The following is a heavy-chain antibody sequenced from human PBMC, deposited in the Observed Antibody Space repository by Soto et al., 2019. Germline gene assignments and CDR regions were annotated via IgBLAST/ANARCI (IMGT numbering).Heavy chain of an antibody. V-gene: IGHV1-69*12. CDR1: GGTFSSYA. D-gene: IGHD1-26*01. Sequence: QVQLVQSGAEVKKPGSSVKVSCKASGGTFSSYAISWVRQAPGQGLEWLGGIIPIFGTANYAQKFQGRVTVTAAASTSTAHMELSSLRTEDTAVYYCGRDRARSWFDPWGQGTLVTVSS. J-gene: IGHJ5*02. CDR2: IIPIFGTA. CDR3: GRDRARSWFDP.